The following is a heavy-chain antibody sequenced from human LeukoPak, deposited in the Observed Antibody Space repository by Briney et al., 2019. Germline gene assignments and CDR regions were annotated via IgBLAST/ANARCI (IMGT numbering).Heavy chain of an antibody. V-gene: IGHV3-23*01. J-gene: IGHJ5*02. Sequence: GGSLRLSCAASGFTFSSNAMTWVRQAPGQGLEWVASISETSSHTFYADSVKGRFTIPRDNTKNTLFLQMNSLRVEDTAVYYWAKGISSSWQFDPWGQGTMVTVSS. CDR2: ISETSSHT. D-gene: IGHD6-13*01. CDR3: AKGISSSWQFDP. CDR1: GFTFSSNA.